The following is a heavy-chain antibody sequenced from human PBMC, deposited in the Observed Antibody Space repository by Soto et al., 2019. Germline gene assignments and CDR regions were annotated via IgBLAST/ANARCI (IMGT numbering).Heavy chain of an antibody. Sequence: SETLSLTCSVSGDSISNLDYFWAWIRQPPGQALEYIGYIYKSATTYYNPSFERRGAISVDTAKSQFSLNVTSVTAADTAVYFCSRGRYCLTGRCFPNWFDSWGQGALVTVSS. J-gene: IGHJ5*01. D-gene: IGHD7-27*01. CDR2: IYKSATT. V-gene: IGHV4-30-4*01. CDR3: SRGRYCLTGRCFPNWFDS. CDR1: GDSISNLDYF.